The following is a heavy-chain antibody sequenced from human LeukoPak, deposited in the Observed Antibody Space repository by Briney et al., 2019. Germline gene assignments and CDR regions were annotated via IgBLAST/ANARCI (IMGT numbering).Heavy chain of an antibody. CDR2: IPSSGSTI. CDR1: GFTFNTYE. D-gene: IGHD1-7*01. Sequence: GGSLRLSCAASGFTFNTYEMNWVREAPGEGLEWLAYIPSSGSTIYYADYVKGRFTISRDNDKNSLYLQMNRLRAEDTAVYYCARGGWNYVFNYWGQGTLVTVSS. CDR3: ARGGWNYVFNY. J-gene: IGHJ4*02. V-gene: IGHV3-48*03.